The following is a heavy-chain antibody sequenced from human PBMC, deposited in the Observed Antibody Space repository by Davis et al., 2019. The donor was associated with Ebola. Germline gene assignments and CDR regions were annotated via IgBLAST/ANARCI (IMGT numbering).Heavy chain of an antibody. D-gene: IGHD5-24*01. CDR2: IYCRGNT. V-gene: IGHV4-59*01. Sequence: SETLSLTCTVSGGSTNSAHWSWIRQSPEKRLKWIDYIYCRGNTNYTPSLTGRVNISGDTSKNQVSLKLTSVTAADTAVYYCARGGVEMAKVPSAAFDIWGQGTSVTVSS. CDR1: GGSTNSAH. J-gene: IGHJ3*02. CDR3: ARGGVEMAKVPSAAFDI.